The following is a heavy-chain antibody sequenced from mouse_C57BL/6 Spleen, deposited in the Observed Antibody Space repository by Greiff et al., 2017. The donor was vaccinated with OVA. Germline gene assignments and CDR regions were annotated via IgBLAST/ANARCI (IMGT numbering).Heavy chain of an antibody. CDR2: IYWDDDK. V-gene: IGHV8-12*01. D-gene: IGHD2-4*01. J-gene: IGHJ1*03. CDR1: GFSLSTSGMG. Sequence: QVTLKESGPGILQSSQTLSLPCSFSGFSLSTSGMGVSWIRQPSGKGLEWLAHIYWDDDKRYNPSLKSRLTISKDTSRNQVFLKITSVDTADTATYYCARKGVYYDYDGNFEVWGTGTTVTVSS. CDR3: ARKGVYYDYDGNFEV.